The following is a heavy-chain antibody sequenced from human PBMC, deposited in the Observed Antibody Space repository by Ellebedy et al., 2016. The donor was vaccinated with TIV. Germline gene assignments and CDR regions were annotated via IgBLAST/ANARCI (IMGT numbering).Heavy chain of an antibody. J-gene: IGHJ4*02. V-gene: IGHV1-3*01. D-gene: IGHD6-13*01. Sequence: ASVKVSCXASGYTFTSYAMHWVRQAPGQRLEWMGWINAGNGNTKYSQKFQGRVTITRDTSASTAYMELSSLRSEDTAVYYCARDKVAAAGTGFGYWGQGTLVTVSS. CDR2: INAGNGNT. CDR1: GYTFTSYA. CDR3: ARDKVAAAGTGFGY.